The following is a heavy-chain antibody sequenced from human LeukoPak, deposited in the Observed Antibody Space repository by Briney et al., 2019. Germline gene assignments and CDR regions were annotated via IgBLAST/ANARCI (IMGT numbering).Heavy chain of an antibody. CDR2: ISESGSDT. CDR3: ARSFCPCTGGSCYLDH. CDR1: GFTFSNYG. Sequence: GGSLRLSCAVSGFTFSNYGMTWVRQAPGKGPEWVSSISESGSDTQYADSVRGRFTVSRDNSRNTLYLQMNSLRAGDTAMYYCARSFCPCTGGSCYLDHWGQGTLVSVSS. D-gene: IGHD2-15*01. J-gene: IGHJ4*02. V-gene: IGHV3-23*01.